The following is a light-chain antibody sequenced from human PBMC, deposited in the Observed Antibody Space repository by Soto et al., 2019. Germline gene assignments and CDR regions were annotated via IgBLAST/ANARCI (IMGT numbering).Light chain of an antibody. CDR1: QGISSY. J-gene: IGKJ2*01. Sequence: DIQTTQSPPSLSASVGDRVTITCRTSQGISSYLNWYQQKLGKAPKLLIYAASRLQSGVPSRFSGSASGTDFTLTINSLQPEAFATHYCQQSYSAPHTFGQGTKVEIK. V-gene: IGKV1-39*01. CDR3: QQSYSAPHT. CDR2: AAS.